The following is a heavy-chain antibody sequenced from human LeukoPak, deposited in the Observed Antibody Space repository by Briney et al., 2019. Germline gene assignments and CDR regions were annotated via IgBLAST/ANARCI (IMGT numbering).Heavy chain of an antibody. J-gene: IGHJ4*02. CDR2: IYSSGST. Sequence: PGESLRLSCAASGFTVSSNYMSWVRQAPGKGLEWVSVIYSSGSTYYTDSVKGRFTISRDNSKNTLYLQMNSLRAEDTAVYFCARVRYFDWLFKDWGQGTLVTVSS. V-gene: IGHV3-53*01. CDR3: ARVRYFDWLFKD. CDR1: GFTVSSNY. D-gene: IGHD3-9*01.